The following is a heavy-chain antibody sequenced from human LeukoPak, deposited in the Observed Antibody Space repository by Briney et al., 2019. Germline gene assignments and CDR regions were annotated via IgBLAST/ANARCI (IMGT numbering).Heavy chain of an antibody. CDR2: IIPILGIA. J-gene: IGHJ3*02. V-gene: IGHV1-69*04. CDR1: GGTFSSYA. Sequence: GASVKVSCKASGGTFSSYAISWVRQAPGQGLEWMGRIIPILGIANYAQKFQGRVTITADKSTSTAYMELSSLRSEDTAVYYCATDSPDSRDAFDIWGQGTMVTVSS. CDR3: ATDSPDSRDAFDI. D-gene: IGHD1-14*01.